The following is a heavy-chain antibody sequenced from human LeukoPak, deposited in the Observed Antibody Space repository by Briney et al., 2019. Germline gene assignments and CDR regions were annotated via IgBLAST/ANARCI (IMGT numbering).Heavy chain of an antibody. CDR3: ARSGVPYVFDGFDI. CDR1: GFTFSSYA. V-gene: IGHV3-30*04. J-gene: IGHJ3*02. Sequence: GGSLRLSCAASGFTFSSYAMHWVRQAPGKGLEWVAVISYDGSNKYYADSVKGRFTISRDNSKNPLYLQMNSLRAEDTAVYYCARSGVPYVFDGFDIWGQGTMVTVSS. D-gene: IGHD3-10*01. CDR2: ISYDGSNK.